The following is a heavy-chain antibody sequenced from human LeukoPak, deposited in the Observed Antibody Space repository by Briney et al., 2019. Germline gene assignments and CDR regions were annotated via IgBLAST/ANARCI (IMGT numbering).Heavy chain of an antibody. CDR3: AREGEYCSSTSCPLDY. CDR1: GGSISSGGYY. J-gene: IGHJ4*02. D-gene: IGHD2-2*01. Sequence: SQTLSLTCTVSGGSISSGGYYWSWIRQPPGKGLEWIGYIYHSGSTYYNPCLKSRVTISVDRSKNQFSLKLSSVTAADTAVYYCAREGEYCSSTSCPLDYWGQGTLVTVSS. CDR2: IYHSGST. V-gene: IGHV4-30-2*01.